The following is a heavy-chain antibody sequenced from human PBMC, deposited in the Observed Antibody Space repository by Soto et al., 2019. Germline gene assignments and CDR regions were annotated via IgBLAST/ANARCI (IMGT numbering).Heavy chain of an antibody. CDR2: ISYDGSNK. Sequence: QVQLVESGGGVVQPGRSLRLSCAASGFTFSSYGMHWVRQAPGKGLEWVAVISYDGSNKYYADSVKGRFTISRDNSKNTLYLQMNSLRAEDTAVYYCAKDLGDCSSTSCPYYYYYGMDVWGQGTTVTVSS. D-gene: IGHD2-2*01. CDR1: GFTFSSYG. CDR3: AKDLGDCSSTSCPYYYYYGMDV. J-gene: IGHJ6*02. V-gene: IGHV3-30*18.